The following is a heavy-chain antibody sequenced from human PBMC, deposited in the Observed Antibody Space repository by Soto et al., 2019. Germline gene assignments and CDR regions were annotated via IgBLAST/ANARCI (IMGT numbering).Heavy chain of an antibody. Sequence: QVQLQESGPGLVKPSETLSLTCTVSGGSISSYYWSWIRQPPGKGLEWIGYIYYSGSTNYNPSLKSRVTISVDTSKNQFSLKLSSVTAADTAVYYCARVRGQYSSSSLLPYFDYWGQGTLVTVSS. CDR1: GGSISSYY. V-gene: IGHV4-59*01. D-gene: IGHD6-6*01. CDR2: IYYSGST. J-gene: IGHJ4*02. CDR3: ARVRGQYSSSSLLPYFDY.